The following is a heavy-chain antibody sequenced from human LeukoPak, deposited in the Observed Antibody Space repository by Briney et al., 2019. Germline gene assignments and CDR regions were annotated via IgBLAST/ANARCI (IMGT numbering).Heavy chain of an antibody. Sequence: SENLSLTCTVSGGSISSRSYYWGWIRQSPGKGLEWIGNIYYSGSAYYNPSLKSRVTISVDTSKNQFSLRLSSVTAADTAVYYCAGLLYCTSTNCYYGVDVWGQGTTVTVSS. D-gene: IGHD2/OR15-2a*01. CDR3: AGLLYCTSTNCYYGVDV. CDR1: GGSISSRSYY. CDR2: IYYSGSA. J-gene: IGHJ6*02. V-gene: IGHV4-39*01.